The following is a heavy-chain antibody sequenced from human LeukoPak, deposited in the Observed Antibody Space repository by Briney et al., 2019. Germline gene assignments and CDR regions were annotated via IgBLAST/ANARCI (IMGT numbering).Heavy chain of an antibody. D-gene: IGHD3-10*01. CDR3: ARDIPSFGELYTDWFDP. Sequence: GGSLRLSCAASGFTFSSYSMNWVRQAPGKGLEWVSSISSSSSYIYYADSVKGRFTISRDNAKNSLYLQMNSLRAEDTAVNYCARDIPSFGELYTDWFDPWGQGTLVTVSS. J-gene: IGHJ5*02. CDR2: ISSSSSYI. CDR1: GFTFSSYS. V-gene: IGHV3-21*01.